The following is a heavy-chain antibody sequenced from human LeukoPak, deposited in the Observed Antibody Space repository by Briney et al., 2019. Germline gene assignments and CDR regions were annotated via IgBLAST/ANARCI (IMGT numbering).Heavy chain of an antibody. V-gene: IGHV4-61*01. D-gene: IGHD2-21*02. CDR1: GGSVSSSIYY. J-gene: IGHJ3*02. CDR3: ARCARYCGGDCYPDGFDI. Sequence: SETLSLTCTVSGGSVSSSIYYWSWIRQPPGKGLEWIGYIHYSGSTNHNSSLKSRVTISVDTSKNQFSLRLTSVTAADTAVYYCARCARYCGGDCYPDGFDIWGQGTMVTVSS. CDR2: IHYSGST.